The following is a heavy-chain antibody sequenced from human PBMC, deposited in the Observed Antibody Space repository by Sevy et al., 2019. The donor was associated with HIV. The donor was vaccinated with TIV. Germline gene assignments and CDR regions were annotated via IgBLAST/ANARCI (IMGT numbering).Heavy chain of an antibody. V-gene: IGHV4-34*01. Sequence: SETLSLTCAVYGGSFSGYYWSWIRQPPGKGLEWIGEINHSGSTNYNPSLKSRVTISVDTSKNQFSLKLSSVTAADTAVYYCARGKVLWFGESRYYFYYWGQGTLVTVSS. CDR3: ARGKVLWFGESRYYFYY. J-gene: IGHJ4*02. D-gene: IGHD3-10*01. CDR2: INHSGST. CDR1: GGSFSGYY.